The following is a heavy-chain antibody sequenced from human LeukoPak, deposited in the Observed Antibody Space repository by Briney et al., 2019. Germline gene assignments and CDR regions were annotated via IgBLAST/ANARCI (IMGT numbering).Heavy chain of an antibody. D-gene: IGHD1-7*01. V-gene: IGHV1-3*01. J-gene: IGHJ6*02. CDR2: INAGNGNT. CDR1: GYTFTSYA. Sequence: ASVKVSCKASGYTFTSYAMHWVRQAPGQRLEWMGWINAGNGNTKYSQKFQGRVTITRDTSASTAYMELSSLRSEDTAVYYCAGDRVTGTWLYYYGMDVWGQGTTVTVSS. CDR3: AGDRVTGTWLYYYGMDV.